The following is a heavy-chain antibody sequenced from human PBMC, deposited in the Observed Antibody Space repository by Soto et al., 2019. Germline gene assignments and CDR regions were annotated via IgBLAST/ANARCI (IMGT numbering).Heavy chain of an antibody. CDR2: IYYSGST. CDR3: GRLYGLDAFDI. CDR1: GGSINSYY. J-gene: IGHJ3*02. Sequence: QVQLQESGPGLVKPSETLSLTCTVSGGSINSYYWSWIRQPPGKGLEWIGYIYYSGSTNYNPSLKSRVTISVDTSKNQFSLKLSSVTAADTAVYYCGRLYGLDAFDIWGQGTMVTVSS. D-gene: IGHD3-16*02. V-gene: IGHV4-59*08.